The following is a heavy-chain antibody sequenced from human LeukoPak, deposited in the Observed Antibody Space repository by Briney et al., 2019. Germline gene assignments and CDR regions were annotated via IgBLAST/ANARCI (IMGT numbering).Heavy chain of an antibody. J-gene: IGHJ2*01. CDR1: GGSVSIGSNY. Sequence: SQTLSLTCTDSGGSVSIGSNYWSRIRQPAGKGLEWIGRIYTSGSTNYNPSLESRVTISADTSKNQFSLKLSSVTAADTALYYCARDPGSYTNGVRSPYYWYFDLWGRGTLVTVSS. CDR3: ARDPGSYTNGVRSPYYWYFDL. V-gene: IGHV4-61*02. D-gene: IGHD2-8*01. CDR2: IYTSGST.